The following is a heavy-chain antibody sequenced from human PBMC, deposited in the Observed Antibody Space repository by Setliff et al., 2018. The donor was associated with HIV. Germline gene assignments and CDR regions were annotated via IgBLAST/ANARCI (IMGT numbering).Heavy chain of an antibody. Sequence: PGESLKISCKVSGFSFSDYWMHWVRRVPGKGLVWVSRLQNDGSATWYADSGKGRFTISRDTARNTLYLQVNSLRADDTGVYYCAREGSDHGTYYFDYWGQGTPGT. D-gene: IGHD1-26*01. CDR3: AREGSDHGTYYFDY. J-gene: IGHJ4*02. V-gene: IGHV3-74*01. CDR2: LQNDGSAT. CDR1: GFSFSDYW.